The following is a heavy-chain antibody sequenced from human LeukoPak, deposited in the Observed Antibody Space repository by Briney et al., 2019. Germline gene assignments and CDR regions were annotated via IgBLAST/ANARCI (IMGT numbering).Heavy chain of an antibody. Sequence: GGSLRLSCAASGFTFSSYEMNWVRQAPGKGLEWVSYISSSGSTIYYADSVKGRFTISRDNAKNSLYLQMNSLRAEDTALYHCARDSGGASDAVGPQDYWGQGTLVTVSS. CDR3: ARDSGGASDAVGPQDY. CDR2: ISSSGSTI. V-gene: IGHV3-48*03. J-gene: IGHJ4*02. D-gene: IGHD1-26*01. CDR1: GFTFSSYE.